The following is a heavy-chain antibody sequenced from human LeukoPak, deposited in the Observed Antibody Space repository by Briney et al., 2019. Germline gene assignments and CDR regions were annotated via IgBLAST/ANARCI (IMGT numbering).Heavy chain of an antibody. CDR1: ESSFSSYA. CDR2: ITSGSSNI. V-gene: IGHV3-48*04. D-gene: IGHD5-18*01. J-gene: IGHJ4*02. Sequence: GGSLRLSCAASESSFSSYAMNWVRQAPGKGPEWISYITSGSSNIYYADSVKGRFTISRDNAQNSLYLQMNSLRAEDTAVYYCAGGRGYSFGYFVNWGQGTLVTVSS. CDR3: AGGRGYSFGYFVN.